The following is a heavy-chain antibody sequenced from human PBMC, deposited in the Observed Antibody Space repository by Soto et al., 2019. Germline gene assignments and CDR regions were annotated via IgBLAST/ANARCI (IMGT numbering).Heavy chain of an antibody. CDR1: GGSIDSFY. V-gene: IGHV4-59*01. Sequence: SETLSLTCTVSGGSIDSFYWSWIRQFPGKGLEWIGYIYYSGSTTNYNPSLKSRATLSVDTSKNQFSLKLSSMTAADTAVYYCARTFLSSGYFPAFRDGMDVWGPGTTVTVSS. J-gene: IGHJ6*02. CDR2: IYYSGSTT. CDR3: ARTFLSSGYFPAFRDGMDV. D-gene: IGHD3-3*01.